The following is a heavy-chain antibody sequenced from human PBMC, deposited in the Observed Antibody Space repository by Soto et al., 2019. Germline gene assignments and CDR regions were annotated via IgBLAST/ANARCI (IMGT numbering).Heavy chain of an antibody. CDR1: GFTFSSYW. Sequence: GGSLRLSCAASGFTFSSYWMSWVRQAPGKGLEWVANIKQDGSEKYYVDSVKGRFTISRDNAKNSLYLQMNSLRAEDTAVYYCARDLDSGDYGHYFDYWGQGTLVTVSS. D-gene: IGHD4-17*01. V-gene: IGHV3-7*01. CDR2: IKQDGSEK. J-gene: IGHJ4*02. CDR3: ARDLDSGDYGHYFDY.